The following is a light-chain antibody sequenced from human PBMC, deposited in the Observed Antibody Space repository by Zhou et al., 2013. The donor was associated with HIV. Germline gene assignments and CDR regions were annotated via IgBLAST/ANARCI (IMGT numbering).Light chain of an antibody. CDR1: QSVSSRY. CDR2: DAS. J-gene: IGKJ4*01. CDR3: QQRSNWPPT. Sequence: EIVLTQSPGTLSLSPGERATLSCRASQSVSSRYLVWYQQKPGQPPRLLIYDASNRATGIPARFSGSGSGTDFTLAISSLEPEDFAVYYCQQRSNWPPTFGGGPRWRS. V-gene: IGKV3-11*01.